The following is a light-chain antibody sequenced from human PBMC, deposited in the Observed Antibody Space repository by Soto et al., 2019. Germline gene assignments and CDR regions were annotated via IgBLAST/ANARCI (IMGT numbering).Light chain of an antibody. CDR2: DVS. CDR3: SSHTRSSTVV. J-gene: IGLJ2*01. Sequence: QSALTQPASVSGSPGQSITISCTGTSSDIGAYNYVSWYQHHPGKVPKLMIYDVSNRPSGVSNRFSGSKSGNMASLTISGLQAEDEADYYCSSHTRSSTVVFGGGTKLTVL. CDR1: SSDIGAYNY. V-gene: IGLV2-14*03.